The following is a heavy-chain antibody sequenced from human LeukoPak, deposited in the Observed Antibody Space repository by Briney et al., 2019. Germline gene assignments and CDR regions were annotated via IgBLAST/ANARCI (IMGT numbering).Heavy chain of an antibody. CDR1: GGSISSYY. J-gene: IGHJ4*02. V-gene: IGHV4-39*01. D-gene: IGHD3-10*01. CDR2: IYYSGST. Sequence: PSETLSLTCTVSGGSISSYYWGWIRQPPGKGLEWIGSIYYSGSTYYNPSLKSRVTISVDTSKNQFSLKLSSVTAADTAVYYCAGLNYGSGQRWGQGTLVTVSS. CDR3: AGLNYGSGQR.